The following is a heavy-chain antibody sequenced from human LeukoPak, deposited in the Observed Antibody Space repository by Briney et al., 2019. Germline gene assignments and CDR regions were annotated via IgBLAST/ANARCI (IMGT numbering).Heavy chain of an antibody. D-gene: IGHD3-10*01. J-gene: IGHJ4*02. Sequence: PGGSLRLSCAASGFTFSSYAMSWVRQAPGKGLEWVSAISGSGGSTYYADSVKGRFTISRDNSKNTLYLQMNSLRAEDTAVYYCAKESYYYGSGSYYRPYYFDYWGQGTLVTVSS. CDR1: GFTFSSYA. CDR3: AKESYYYGSGSYYRPYYFDY. V-gene: IGHV3-23*01. CDR2: ISGSGGST.